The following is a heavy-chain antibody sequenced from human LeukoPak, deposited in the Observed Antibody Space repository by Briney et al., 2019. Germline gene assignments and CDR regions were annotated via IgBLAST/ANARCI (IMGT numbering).Heavy chain of an antibody. V-gene: IGHV3-21*01. D-gene: IGHD2-2*03. J-gene: IGHJ4*02. CDR1: GFTFSSYS. CDR2: ISSSSSYI. CDR3: ARASGYCSSTSCYGGLDY. Sequence: GGSLRLSCAASGFTFSSYSMTWVRQAPGKGLEWVSSISSSSSYIYYADSVKGRFTISRDNAKNSLYLQMNSLRAEDTAVYYCARASGYCSSTSCYGGLDYWGQGTLVTVSS.